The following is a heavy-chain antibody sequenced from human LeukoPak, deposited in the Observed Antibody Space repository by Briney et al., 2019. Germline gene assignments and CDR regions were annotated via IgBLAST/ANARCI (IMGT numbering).Heavy chain of an antibody. Sequence: GASLRLSCAASGFTFSNYAMSWVRQAPGKGLEWVSAITGSGGNTYYADSVKGRFTISRDNSKNTVFLQMNSLRAEDTAVYYCAKWGDYDVLTGYYVSDYWGQGSLVTVSS. V-gene: IGHV3-23*01. CDR3: AKWGDYDVLTGYYVSDY. J-gene: IGHJ4*02. D-gene: IGHD3-9*01. CDR1: GFTFSNYA. CDR2: ITGSGGNT.